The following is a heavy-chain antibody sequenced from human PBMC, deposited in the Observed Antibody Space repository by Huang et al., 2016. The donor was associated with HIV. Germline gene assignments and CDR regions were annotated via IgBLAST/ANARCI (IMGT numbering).Heavy chain of an antibody. D-gene: IGHD2-15*01. CDR2: IKQDGSEK. CDR1: GFTFSSSW. V-gene: IGHV3-7*01. Sequence: EVQLVESGGGLVQPGGSLRLSCAASGFTFSSSWMSWVRQAPGRGLEWVANIKQDGSEKYDVDSVKGRFTISRDNARNSLHLQMNSLRGEDTAVYYCVRGRQIVVVVAATPGYFDYWGQGTLVTVSS. J-gene: IGHJ4*02. CDR3: VRGRQIVVVVAATPGYFDY.